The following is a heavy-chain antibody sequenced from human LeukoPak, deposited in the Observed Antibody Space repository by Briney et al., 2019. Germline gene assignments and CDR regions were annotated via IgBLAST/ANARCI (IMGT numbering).Heavy chain of an antibody. Sequence: GSLRLSCAASGFTFSSYSMNWVRQAPGKGLEWVSSISSSSSYIYYADSVKGRFTISRDNVKNSLYLQMNSLRAEDTAVYYCARDIGSGSYQFDYWGQGTLVTVSS. J-gene: IGHJ4*02. D-gene: IGHD3-10*01. V-gene: IGHV3-21*01. CDR3: ARDIGSGSYQFDY. CDR2: ISSSSSYI. CDR1: GFTFSSYS.